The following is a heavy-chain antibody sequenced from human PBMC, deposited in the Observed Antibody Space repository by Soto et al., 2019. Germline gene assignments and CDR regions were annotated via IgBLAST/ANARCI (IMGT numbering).Heavy chain of an antibody. CDR3: TTGFTRLAAFDI. V-gene: IGHV3-15*07. Sequence: TGGALRLSCAASGFTFDEYGMNWVRPAPGKGLEWVGRIKSKTDGGTTDYAAPVKGRFTISRDDSKNTLYLQMNSLKTEDTAVYYCTTGFTRLAAFDIWGQGTMVTVS. CDR1: GFTFDEYG. J-gene: IGHJ3*02. CDR2: IKSKTDGGTT. D-gene: IGHD6-6*01.